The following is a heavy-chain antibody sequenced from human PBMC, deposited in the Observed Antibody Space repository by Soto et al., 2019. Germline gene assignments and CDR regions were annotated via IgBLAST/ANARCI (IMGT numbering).Heavy chain of an antibody. CDR3: ARGEWYSSSWYAPRDPNWFDP. CDR2: ISYDGTNK. CDR1: GFTFSSYA. J-gene: IGHJ5*02. D-gene: IGHD6-13*01. Sequence: GGSLRLSCAASGFTFSSYAMHWVRQAPGKGLEWVAVISYDGTNKYYADSVKGRFTVSRDNSKNTLYLQLNSVTPEDTAVYYCARGEWYSSSWYAPRDPNWFDPWGQGTLVTVSS. V-gene: IGHV3-30*07.